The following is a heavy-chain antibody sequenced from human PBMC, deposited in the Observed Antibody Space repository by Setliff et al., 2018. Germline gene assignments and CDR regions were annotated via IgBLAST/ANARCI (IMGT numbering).Heavy chain of an antibody. CDR3: ARVKVIVGATPRTYYMDV. D-gene: IGHD1-26*01. CDR1: GYTFTSYD. J-gene: IGHJ6*03. Sequence: ASVKVSCKASGYTFTSYDINWVRQATGQGREGMGWMNPNSGNTGYAQKFQGRVTITRNTSISTAYMELSSLRSEDTAVYYCARVKVIVGATPRTYYMDVWGKGTTVTVSS. V-gene: IGHV1-8*03. CDR2: MNPNSGNT.